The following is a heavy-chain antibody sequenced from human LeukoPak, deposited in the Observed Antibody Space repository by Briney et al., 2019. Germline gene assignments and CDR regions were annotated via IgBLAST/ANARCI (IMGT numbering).Heavy chain of an antibody. CDR2: IYSSGNT. D-gene: IGHD3-22*01. J-gene: IGHJ3*01. CDR1: GDSISSSNYY. V-gene: IGHV4-61*09. CDR3: VREAYYYDSSGYWCAFDF. Sequence: SETLSLTCTVSGDSISSSNYYWSWIRQPAGKGLEWIGHIYSSGNTNYNPSLKSRVTISVDTSKNQFSLKLSSVTAADTAVYYCVREAYYYDSSGYWCAFDFWGQGTMVTVSS.